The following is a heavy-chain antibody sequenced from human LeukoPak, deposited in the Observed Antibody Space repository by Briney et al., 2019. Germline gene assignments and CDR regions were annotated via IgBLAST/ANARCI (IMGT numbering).Heavy chain of an antibody. V-gene: IGHV1-69*04. Sequence: SVKVSCKASGGTFSSYAISWVRQAPGQGLEWMGRIIPILGIANYAQKFQGRVTITADKSTSTAYMELSSLRSEDTAVYYCARANINRVVGATLDYWGQGTLVTVSS. CDR1: GGTFSSYA. CDR3: ARANINRVVGATLDY. CDR2: IIPILGIA. J-gene: IGHJ4*02. D-gene: IGHD1-26*01.